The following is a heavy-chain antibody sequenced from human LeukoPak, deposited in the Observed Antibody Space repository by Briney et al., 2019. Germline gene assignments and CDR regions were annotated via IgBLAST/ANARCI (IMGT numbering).Heavy chain of an antibody. CDR1: GGSISSRY. Sequence: PSETLSLTCAVSGGSISSRYWSWLRQPPGEGLEWIAYIHYTGRTNYNPSLKGRVTISVDTSNSQFSLNLNSVTAADTAVYYCARGAGWYDYWGQGTLVTVSS. CDR3: ARGAGWYDY. V-gene: IGHV4-59*11. CDR2: IHYTGRT. D-gene: IGHD6-19*01. J-gene: IGHJ4*02.